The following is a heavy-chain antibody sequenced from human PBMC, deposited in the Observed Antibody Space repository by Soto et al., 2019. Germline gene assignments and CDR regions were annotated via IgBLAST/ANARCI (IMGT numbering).Heavy chain of an antibody. Sequence: GGSLRLSCAASGFTFGDYAMHWVRQVPGKGLEWVSGFKWNSGDVGYADSVKGRFTISRDNARNSLYLQMNSLRPEDTAVYYCAKDRSSGSPYYGMDFWGQGTMFTVSS. CDR2: FKWNSGDV. CDR1: GFTFGDYA. J-gene: IGHJ6*02. V-gene: IGHV3-9*01. CDR3: AKDRSSGSPYYGMDF. D-gene: IGHD3-10*01.